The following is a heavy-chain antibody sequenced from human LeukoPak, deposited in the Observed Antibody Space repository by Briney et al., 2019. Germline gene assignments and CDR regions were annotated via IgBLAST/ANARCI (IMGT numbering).Heavy chain of an antibody. J-gene: IGHJ6*02. CDR2: IYYSGRT. CDR3: ARADDYGDYGADYYGMDV. Sequence: SETLSLTSTVSGGSISSSSYYWGWIRQPPGKGLEWIGSIYYSGRTYYNPSLKSRVTISVDTSKNQFSLKLSSVTAADTAVYYCARADDYGDYGADYYGMDVWGQGTTVTVSS. D-gene: IGHD4-17*01. CDR1: GGSISSSSYY. V-gene: IGHV4-39*01.